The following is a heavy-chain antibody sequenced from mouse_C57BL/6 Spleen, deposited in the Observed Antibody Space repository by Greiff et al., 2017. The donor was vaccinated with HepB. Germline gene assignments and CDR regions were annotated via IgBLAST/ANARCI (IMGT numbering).Heavy chain of an antibody. J-gene: IGHJ4*01. CDR2: IYPRSGNT. V-gene: IGHV1-81*01. CDR1: GYTFTSYG. CDR3: ARDGGYDGGDYAMDY. Sequence: LQESGAELARPGASVKLSCKASGYTFTSYGISWVKQRTGQGLEWIGEIYPRSGNTYYNEKFKGKATLTADKSSSTAYMELRSLTSEDSAVYFCARDGGYDGGDYAMDYWGQGTSVTVSS. D-gene: IGHD2-2*01.